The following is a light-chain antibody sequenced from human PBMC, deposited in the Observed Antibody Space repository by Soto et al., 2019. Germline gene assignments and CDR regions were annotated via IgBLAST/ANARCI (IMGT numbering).Light chain of an antibody. Sequence: EIVMTQSPGTLSVSPGEGATLSCRASQSVSSDLAWIQQKPGQAPRLLIYGAFTRATGIPARFSGSGSGTEFTLTISSLQPEDFAVYSCQQYNSWPRTFGQGTKVEIK. CDR3: QQYNSWPRT. CDR2: GAF. V-gene: IGKV3-15*01. J-gene: IGKJ1*01. CDR1: QSVSSD.